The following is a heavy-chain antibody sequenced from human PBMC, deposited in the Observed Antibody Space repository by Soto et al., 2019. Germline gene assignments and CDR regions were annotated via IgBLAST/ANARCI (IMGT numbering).Heavy chain of an antibody. V-gene: IGHV1-18*01. J-gene: IGHJ6*02. CDR2: ISGYNGDT. CDR3: AKNGQPPYYCSGMDV. D-gene: IGHD2-8*01. Sequence: QGQLVQSGAEVKKPGASVKVPCKASGYTFTRYGTSWVRQAPGQGLEWMGWISGYNGDTNYAQKFQGRVTKTIATSTLTTYMELRSLTSDTTDVYYCAKNGQPPYYCSGMDVWGQGTTVTVSS. CDR1: GYTFTRYG.